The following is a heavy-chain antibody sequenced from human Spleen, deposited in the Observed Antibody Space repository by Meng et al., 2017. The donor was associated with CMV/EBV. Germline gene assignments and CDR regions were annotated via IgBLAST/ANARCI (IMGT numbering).Heavy chain of an antibody. Sequence: GSLRLSCAASGFTFRTYSMNWVRQHPGKGLEWIGHIYDSGSTYYNPSLKSRVTISVDTSKNQFSLKLSSVTAADTAVYYCARRGSTAFDYWGQGTLVTVSS. CDR2: IYDSGST. CDR3: ARRGSTAFDY. J-gene: IGHJ4*02. D-gene: IGHD2-15*01. CDR1: GFTFRTYS. V-gene: IGHV4-59*12.